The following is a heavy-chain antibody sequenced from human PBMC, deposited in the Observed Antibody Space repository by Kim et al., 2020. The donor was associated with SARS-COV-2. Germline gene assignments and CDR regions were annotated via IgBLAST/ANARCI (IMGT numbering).Heavy chain of an antibody. J-gene: IGHJ4*02. V-gene: IGHV3-23*01. Sequence: STYYADSVKCRITISRDNSKNTLYLQMNSLRAEDTAVYYCADPPNRDFWGQGTLVTVSS. CDR3: ADPPNRDF. CDR2: ST.